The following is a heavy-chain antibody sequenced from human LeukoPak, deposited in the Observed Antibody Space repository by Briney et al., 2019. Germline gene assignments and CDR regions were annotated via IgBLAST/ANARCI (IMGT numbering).Heavy chain of an antibody. CDR1: GFTFSSYG. D-gene: IGHD1-26*01. Sequence: GGSLRLSCAASGFTFSSYGIHWARQAPGKGLEWVTFIRYDGSNKYYADSVKGRFTISSDNSKNTLYLQMNSLRAEDTAVYYCAKTSRELLQLFDYWGQGTLVTVSS. CDR2: IRYDGSNK. CDR3: AKTSRELLQLFDY. J-gene: IGHJ4*02. V-gene: IGHV3-30*02.